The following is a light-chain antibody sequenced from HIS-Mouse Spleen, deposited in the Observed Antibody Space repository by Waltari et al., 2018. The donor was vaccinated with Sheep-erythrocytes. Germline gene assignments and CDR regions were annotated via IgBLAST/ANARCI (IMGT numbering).Light chain of an antibody. V-gene: IGLV2-11*01. CDR3: CSYAGSYTWV. Sequence: QSALTQPRSVSGSPGQSVTISCTGTSSDVGGYNYVSWYQQHPGKAPQRMIYDVSKRPSGVPDRFSGSKSGKTASLTISGLQAEDEADYYCCSYAGSYTWVFGGGTKLTVL. CDR1: SSDVGGYNY. CDR2: DVS. J-gene: IGLJ3*02.